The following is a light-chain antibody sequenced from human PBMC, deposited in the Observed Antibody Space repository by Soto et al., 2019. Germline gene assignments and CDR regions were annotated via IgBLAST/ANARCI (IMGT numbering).Light chain of an antibody. V-gene: IGKV3-11*01. J-gene: IGKJ2*01. CDR2: DAS. Sequence: EIVLTQSPATLSLSPGERATLSCRASQSVSSYLAWYQQKPGQDPRLLIYDASNRATGIPARFSGSGSGTDFTLTISSLEPEDFAVYYCQQRSNWLLYTFGQGTKLEIK. CDR3: QQRSNWLLYT. CDR1: QSVSSY.